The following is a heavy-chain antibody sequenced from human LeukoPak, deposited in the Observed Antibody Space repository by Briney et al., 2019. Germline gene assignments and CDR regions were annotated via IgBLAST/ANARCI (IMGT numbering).Heavy chain of an antibody. CDR2: ISGSGGST. D-gene: IGHD2-2*02. J-gene: IGHJ4*02. CDR1: GFTFSSYA. Sequence: GGSLSLSCAASGFTFSSYAMSWVRQAPGKGLAWVSAISGSGGSTYYADSVKGRFTISRDNSKNTLYLQMNSLRAEDTAVYYCAKDIIVVVPAAISYWGQGTLVTVSS. V-gene: IGHV3-23*01. CDR3: AKDIIVVVPAAISY.